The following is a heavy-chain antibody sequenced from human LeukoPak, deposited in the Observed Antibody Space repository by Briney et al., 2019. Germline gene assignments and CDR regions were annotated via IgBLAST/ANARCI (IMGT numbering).Heavy chain of an antibody. CDR3: AKDPNGDYIGTFDI. J-gene: IGHJ3*02. CDR2: ISGNGGST. V-gene: IGHV3-23*01. CDR1: QFNFNKFG. D-gene: IGHD4-17*01. Sequence: GGSLRLSCATSQFNFNKFGMTWVRQAPGKGLEWVSSISGNGGSTQYADSVQGRFAISRDNSKNTLYLQMNSLRAEDTAVYFCAKDPNGDYIGTFDIWGQGTMVTVSS.